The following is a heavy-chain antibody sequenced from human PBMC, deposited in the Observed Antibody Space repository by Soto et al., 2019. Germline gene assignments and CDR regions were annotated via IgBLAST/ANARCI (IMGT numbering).Heavy chain of an antibody. CDR2: IYHTGTL. CDR3: AGLRGYAGSPIDY. J-gene: IGHJ4*02. Sequence: SETLSLTCNVSGGSITSSEYSWNWIRQAPGKGLEWIGFIYHTGTLYYNPSLKSRVTISLDRSENLFSLRLSSVTTADTAVYYCAGLRGYAGSPIDYWGQGTLVTVPS. CDR1: GGSITSSEYS. V-gene: IGHV4-30-2*02. D-gene: IGHD2-15*01.